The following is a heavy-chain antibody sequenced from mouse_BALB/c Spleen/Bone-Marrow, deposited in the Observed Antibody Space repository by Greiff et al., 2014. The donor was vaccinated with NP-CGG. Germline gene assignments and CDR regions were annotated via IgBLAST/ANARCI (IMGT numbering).Heavy chain of an antibody. CDR1: GYTFTEYT. CDR2: INPNNGGS. V-gene: IGHV1-18*01. CDR3: VRGFYFGNYVFAY. Sequence: VQLQQSGPELVKPGASVKISCKPSGYTFTEYTMHWVKQSLGKSLEWIGAINPNNGGSTYNQKFKGKATLTVDKSSSTAYMELRSLTSEDSAVYYCVRGFYFGNYVFAYRGQGTLVTVSA. D-gene: IGHD2-1*01. J-gene: IGHJ3*01.